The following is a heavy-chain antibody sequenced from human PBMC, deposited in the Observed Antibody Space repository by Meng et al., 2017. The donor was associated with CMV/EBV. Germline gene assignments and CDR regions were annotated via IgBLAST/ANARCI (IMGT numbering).Heavy chain of an antibody. D-gene: IGHD3-22*01. CDR2: INHSGST. Sequence: VHLELWGAGRLKPSETLSLTGAVYGGSFSGYYWSWIRQPPGKGLEWIGEINHSGSTNYNPSLKSRVTISVDTSKNQFSLKLSSVTAADTAVYYCARAKIMYYYDSSGYYYDYWGQGTLVTVSS. CDR1: GGSFSGYY. CDR3: ARAKIMYYYDSSGYYYDY. J-gene: IGHJ4*02. V-gene: IGHV4-34*01.